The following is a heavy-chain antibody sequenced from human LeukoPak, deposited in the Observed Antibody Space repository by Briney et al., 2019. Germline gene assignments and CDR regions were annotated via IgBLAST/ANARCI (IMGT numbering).Heavy chain of an antibody. D-gene: IGHD3-10*01. J-gene: IGHJ4*02. Sequence: GGSLRLSCVGSGFTFSDYWMSWVRQAPGKGLEWVANIKQDGSEKDYVDALKGRFIISRDNAENSLFLQMNSLRAEDAAVYFCARPLGYSGSGSYYAYWGQGTLVTVSS. CDR3: ARPLGYSGSGSYYAY. V-gene: IGHV3-7*01. CDR1: GFTFSDYW. CDR2: IKQDGSEK.